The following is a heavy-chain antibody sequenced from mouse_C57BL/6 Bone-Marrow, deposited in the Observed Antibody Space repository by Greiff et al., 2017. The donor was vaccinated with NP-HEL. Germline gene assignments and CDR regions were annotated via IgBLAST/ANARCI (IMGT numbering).Heavy chain of an antibody. CDR3: AREGGLRRRTYAMDY. CDR2: INYDGSST. D-gene: IGHD2-4*01. Sequence: EVQGVESEGGLVQPGSSMKLSCTTSGFTFSVYYMAWVRQVPEKGLDWVANINYDGSSTYYLDSLKSRFIISRDNAKNILYLQMSSLKSEDTATYYCAREGGLRRRTYAMDYGGQGTSVTVSS. V-gene: IGHV5-16*01. J-gene: IGHJ4*01. CDR1: GFTFSVYY.